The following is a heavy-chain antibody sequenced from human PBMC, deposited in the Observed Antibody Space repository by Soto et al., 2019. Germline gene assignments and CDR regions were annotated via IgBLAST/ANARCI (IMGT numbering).Heavy chain of an antibody. CDR2: ISGSGGST. CDR1: GFTFCSFA. V-gene: IGHV3-23*01. J-gene: IGHJ6*03. CDR3: AKDGLRFLEWLSPNYYYYMDV. Sequence: GALGLPCGASGFTFCSFALGWGRPGPGEGGGWGSAISGSGGSTYYADSVKGRFTISRDNSKNTLYLQMNSLRAEDTAVYYCAKDGLRFLEWLSPNYYYYMDVWGKGTTVTVSS. D-gene: IGHD3-3*01.